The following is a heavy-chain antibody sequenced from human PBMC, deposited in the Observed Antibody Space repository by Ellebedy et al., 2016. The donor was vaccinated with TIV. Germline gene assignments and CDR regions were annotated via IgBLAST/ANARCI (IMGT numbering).Heavy chain of an antibody. V-gene: IGHV3-30*18. CDR1: GFTFSTYG. CDR3: AKEYDSRGYGAYFDH. Sequence: PGGSLRLSCAASGFTFSTYGMQWVRQAPGKGLEWVAVISYDGSTKYYADSVKGRFTISRDNSKNTMYLQMNSLRAEDTAVYYCAKEYDSRGYGAYFDHWGQGTLVTVSP. CDR2: ISYDGSTK. J-gene: IGHJ4*02. D-gene: IGHD3-22*01.